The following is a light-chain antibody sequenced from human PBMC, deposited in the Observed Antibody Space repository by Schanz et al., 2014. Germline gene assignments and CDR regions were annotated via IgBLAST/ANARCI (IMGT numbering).Light chain of an antibody. Sequence: QSVLTQPPSASGTPGQRVTISCSGSTSNIGRDTVNWYQQLPGTAPKLLIYNNNQRPSGVPDRFSGSKSGTSASLAISGLQSEDEADYYCQSSHNPLTDYVFGTGTKLTVL. CDR2: NNN. CDR3: QSSHNPLTDYV. CDR1: TSNIGRDT. V-gene: IGLV1-44*01. J-gene: IGLJ1*01.